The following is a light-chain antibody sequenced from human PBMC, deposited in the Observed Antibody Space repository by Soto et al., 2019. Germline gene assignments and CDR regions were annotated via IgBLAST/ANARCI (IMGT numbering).Light chain of an antibody. CDR2: AAS. Sequence: EVVLTQSPGTLSLSPGERATLSCRASQSVSSNYLVWYQQRPGQAPRLLIYAASSRAADIPDRFSGSGSGRDFSLTSSRLEPEDFAVYYCQLKGSSPPWTVGQGTKVEIK. CDR1: QSVSSNY. CDR3: QLKGSSPPWT. V-gene: IGKV3-20*01. J-gene: IGKJ1*01.